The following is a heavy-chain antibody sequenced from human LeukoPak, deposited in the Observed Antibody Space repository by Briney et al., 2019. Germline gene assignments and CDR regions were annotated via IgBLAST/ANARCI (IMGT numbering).Heavy chain of an antibody. Sequence: ASVKVSCKASGGTFSSYAISWVRQAPGQGLEWMGRIIPILGIANYAQKFQGRVTITADKSTSTANMELSSLRSEDTAVYYCARGRRYYGSGRRDWFDPWGQGTLVTVSS. D-gene: IGHD3-10*01. CDR2: IIPILGIA. J-gene: IGHJ5*02. CDR1: GGTFSSYA. V-gene: IGHV1-69*04. CDR3: ARGRRYYGSGRRDWFDP.